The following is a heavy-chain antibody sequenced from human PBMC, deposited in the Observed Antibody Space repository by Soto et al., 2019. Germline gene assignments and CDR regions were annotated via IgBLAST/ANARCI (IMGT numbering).Heavy chain of an antibody. CDR2: IDPSDSET. V-gene: IGHV5-10-1*01. Sequence: DSLKISCQASGYTFTKNWISWVRQMPGKCLEWMGRIDPSDSETKYNPSVEGHVRLSVDEFTSTAYLEWSSLKASDSAMYYCVRLTGRSAYGLDVWGQGTTVTVSS. CDR3: VRLTGRSAYGLDV. D-gene: IGHD7-27*01. J-gene: IGHJ6*02. CDR1: GYTFTKNW.